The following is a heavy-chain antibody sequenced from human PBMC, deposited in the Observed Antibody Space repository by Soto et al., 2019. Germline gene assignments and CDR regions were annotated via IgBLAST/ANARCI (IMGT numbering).Heavy chain of an antibody. V-gene: IGHV1-46*02. CDR1: GYSFNSYY. CDR2: INPSGAST. Sequence: QVQLVQSGAEVKKPGASVKVACKASGYSFNSYYMHWVRQAPGQGPEWMGVINPSGASTSYAQKFQGRVTMTRDTSTSTDYMELSSLRSEDTALYYCASDYNAYQRQHVFEIWGQGTLVTVSS. J-gene: IGHJ3*02. D-gene: IGHD3-10*01. CDR3: ASDYNAYQRQHVFEI.